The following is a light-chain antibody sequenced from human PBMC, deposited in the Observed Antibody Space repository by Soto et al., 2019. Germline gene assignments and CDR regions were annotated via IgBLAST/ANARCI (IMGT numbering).Light chain of an antibody. CDR1: QGISSA. CDR2: DAS. J-gene: IGKJ4*01. CDR3: QQLRLT. Sequence: AIQLTQSPSSLSASVGDRVTITCRASQGISSALAWYQQKPGKAPKLLIYDASSLESGVPSRFSGSGSGTDFTLTISSLQPEDFATHYCQQLRLTFGGGTKVDIK. V-gene: IGKV1-13*02.